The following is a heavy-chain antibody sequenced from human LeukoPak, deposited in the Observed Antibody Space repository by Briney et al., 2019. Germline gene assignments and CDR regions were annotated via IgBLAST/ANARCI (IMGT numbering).Heavy chain of an antibody. CDR2: ISGSGGST. CDR1: GFTFSSYT. Sequence: GGSLRLSCAASGFTFSSYTMSWVRQAPGKGLEWVSAISGSGGSTYYADSVKGRFTISRDNSKNTLYLQMNSLRAEDTAVYYCAIIGSRSYFSVPNNDYWGQGTLVTVSS. J-gene: IGHJ4*02. D-gene: IGHD3-10*01. V-gene: IGHV3-23*01. CDR3: AIIGSRSYFSVPNNDY.